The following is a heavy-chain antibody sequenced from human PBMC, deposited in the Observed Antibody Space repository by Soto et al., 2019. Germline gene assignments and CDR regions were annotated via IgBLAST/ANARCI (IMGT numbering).Heavy chain of an antibody. J-gene: IGHJ4*02. CDR1: GYTFTGHY. D-gene: IGHD1-7*01. V-gene: IGHV1-2*02. CDR2: ISPVTGGT. CDR3: GRGRSGELVVFY. Sequence: QVQLVQSGAEVKKPGASVKVSCKASGYTFTGHYIHWVRQAPGQGSEWMGEISPVTGGTKYAQKFQCRVTMTRDSSITTVYMELNNLSPDDTAVYYCGRGRSGELVVFYWGQGTLVSVSS.